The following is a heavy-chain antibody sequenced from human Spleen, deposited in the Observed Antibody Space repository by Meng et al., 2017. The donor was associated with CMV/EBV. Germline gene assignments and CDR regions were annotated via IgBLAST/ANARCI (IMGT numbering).Heavy chain of an antibody. CDR1: GGSISSTNW. CDR3: ARGSESTGWYGTY. V-gene: IGHV4-4*02. CDR2: IYHSGSA. Sequence: VSGGSISSTNWWSWVRQPPGKGLEWIGEIYHSGSANYNPSLKSRVTISVDKSKNQFSLKLSSVTAADTAIYYCARGSESTGWYGTYWGQGTLVTVSS. J-gene: IGHJ4*02. D-gene: IGHD6-19*01.